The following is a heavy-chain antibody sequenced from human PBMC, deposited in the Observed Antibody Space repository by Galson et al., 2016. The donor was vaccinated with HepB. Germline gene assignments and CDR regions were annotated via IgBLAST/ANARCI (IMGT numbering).Heavy chain of an antibody. CDR3: ARVRSGYSGYANPYYYGMDV. CDR2: TDYRSKWYN. V-gene: IGHV6-1*01. Sequence: CAISGDSVSSHSATWNWIRQSSSRGLEWLGRTDYRSKWYNDYALSVKSRITINPDTSKNQFSLQLNSVTPEDTAVYYCARVRSGYSGYANPYYYGMDVWGQGTTVTVSS. D-gene: IGHD5-12*01. CDR1: GDSVSSHSAT. J-gene: IGHJ6*02.